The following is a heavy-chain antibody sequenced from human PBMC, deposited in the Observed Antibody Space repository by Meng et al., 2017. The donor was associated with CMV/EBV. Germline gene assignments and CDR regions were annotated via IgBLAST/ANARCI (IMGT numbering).Heavy chain of an antibody. Sequence: GESLKISCAASGFTFSSYSIIWVRQSPGKGLEWVSSISSSSSYTFYIDSVKGRFTISRDNAKNLVYLQMNSPRAEDTAMYYCARVLEDVVVVVPNYYYGMDVWGQGTTVTVSS. V-gene: IGHV3-21*01. CDR3: ARVLEDVVVVVPNYYYGMDV. J-gene: IGHJ6*01. D-gene: IGHD2-15*01. CDR1: GFTFSSYS. CDR2: ISSSSSYT.